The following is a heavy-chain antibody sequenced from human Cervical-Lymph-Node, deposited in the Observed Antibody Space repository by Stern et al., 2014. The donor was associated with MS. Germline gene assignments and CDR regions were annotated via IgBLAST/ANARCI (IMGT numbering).Heavy chain of an antibody. D-gene: IGHD2-21*02. J-gene: IGHJ2*01. CDR2: NSYSGST. Sequence: QVQLQESGPGLVKPSQTLSLTCTVSGGSISSGGYYWSWIRQHPGKGLEWIGYNSYSGSTYYIPSLKSRVTISVDTSKNQFSLKLSSVTAADTAVYYCARGECGGDCYSVWYFDLWGRGTLVTVSS. V-gene: IGHV4-31*03. CDR1: GGSISSGGYY. CDR3: ARGECGGDCYSVWYFDL.